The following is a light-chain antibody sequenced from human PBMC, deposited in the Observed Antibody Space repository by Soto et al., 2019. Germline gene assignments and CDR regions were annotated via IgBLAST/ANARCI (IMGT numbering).Light chain of an antibody. CDR3: SAPTSGSTPLYV. J-gene: IGLJ1*01. CDR2: DVS. V-gene: IGLV2-14*03. CDR1: SSDVGGYDY. Sequence: QSVLTHPASVSRSPGQSITISCTGTSSDVGGYDYVSWYQQHPGKAPRLVIYDVSDRPSGVSDRFSGSKSGNTASLTISGLQAEDEADYHCSAPTSGSTPLYVFVTGSNVTV.